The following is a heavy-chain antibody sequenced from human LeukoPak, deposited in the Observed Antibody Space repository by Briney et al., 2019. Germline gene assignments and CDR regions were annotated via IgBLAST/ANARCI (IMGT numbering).Heavy chain of an antibody. CDR1: GFTFSSYG. D-gene: IGHD3-9*01. J-gene: IGHJ4*02. CDR2: ISSSGSTI. CDR3: ARGGSGLYDILTGQEFDY. V-gene: IGHV3-48*04. Sequence: PGGSLRLSCAASGFTFSSYGMSWVRQAPGKGLEWVSYISSSGSTIYYADSVKGRFTISRDNAKNSLYLQMNSLRAEDTTVYYCARGGSGLYDILTGQEFDYWGQGTLVTVSS.